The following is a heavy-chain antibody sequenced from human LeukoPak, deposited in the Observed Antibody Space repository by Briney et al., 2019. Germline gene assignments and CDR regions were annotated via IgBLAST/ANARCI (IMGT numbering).Heavy chain of an antibody. J-gene: IGHJ4*02. CDR3: ASLPLPMVRGAISGY. Sequence: PGGSLRLSCAASGFTFSSYSMNWVRQAPGKGLEWVSSISSSSSSYIYYADSVKGRFTISRDNAKNSLYLQMNSLRAEDTAVYYCASLPLPMVRGAISGYWGQGTLVTVSS. CDR1: GFTFSSYS. CDR2: ISSSSSSYI. V-gene: IGHV3-21*01. D-gene: IGHD3-10*01.